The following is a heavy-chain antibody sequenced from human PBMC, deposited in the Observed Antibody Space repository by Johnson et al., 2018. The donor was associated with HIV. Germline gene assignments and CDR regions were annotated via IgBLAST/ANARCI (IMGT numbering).Heavy chain of an antibody. D-gene: IGHD5-24*01. J-gene: IGHJ3*01. V-gene: IGHV3-66*01. CDR2: IYSGGST. CDR3: ARGCRDGYTRDAFDV. CDR1: GFTVSSNY. Sequence: VQLVESGGGLVQPGGSLRLSCAASGFTVSSNYMSWVRQAPGKGLEWVSVIYSGGSTYYADYVKGRFTISRDNSKNKLYLQMNSLRAEDTAVYFCARGCRDGYTRDAFDVWGQGTRVTVSS.